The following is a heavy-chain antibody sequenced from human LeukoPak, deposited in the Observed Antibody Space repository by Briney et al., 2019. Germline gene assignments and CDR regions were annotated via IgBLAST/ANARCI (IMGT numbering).Heavy chain of an antibody. CDR3: ARVGEEYYGMDV. CDR2: IYYSGST. D-gene: IGHD3-16*01. V-gene: IGHV4-31*03. CDR1: GGSISSGGYH. J-gene: IGHJ6*02. Sequence: SQTLSLTCTVSGGSISSGGYHWSWIRQHPGKGLEWIGYIYYSGSTYYNPSLKSRVTISVDTSKNQFSLKLSSVTAADTAVYYCARVGEEYYGMDVWGQGTTVTVSS.